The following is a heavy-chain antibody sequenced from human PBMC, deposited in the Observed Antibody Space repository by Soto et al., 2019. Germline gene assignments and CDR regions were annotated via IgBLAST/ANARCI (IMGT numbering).Heavy chain of an antibody. J-gene: IGHJ3*02. CDR1: GYTFTGYY. CDR3: ARDTGDYYDSSGTLNFDI. Sequence: ASVKVSCKASGYTFTGYYMHWVLQAPGQGLEWMGWINPNSGGTNYAQKFQGRVTMTRDTSISTAYMELSRLRSDDTAVYYCARDTGDYYDSSGTLNFDIWGQGTMVTV. D-gene: IGHD3-22*01. V-gene: IGHV1-2*02. CDR2: INPNSGGT.